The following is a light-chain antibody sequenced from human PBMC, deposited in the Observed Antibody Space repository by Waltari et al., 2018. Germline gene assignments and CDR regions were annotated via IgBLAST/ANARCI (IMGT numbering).Light chain of an antibody. CDR2: GAS. J-gene: IGKJ1*01. CDR3: QHYVNLPAT. Sequence: EIVLTQSPDTPSLSPGERATLYCRASQSVSRALAWYQQKTGQAPRLLMFGASSRATGIPDRFSGSGSGTDFSLTISRLEPEDFAVYYCQHYVNLPATFGQGTKVEI. V-gene: IGKV3-20*01. CDR1: QSVSRA.